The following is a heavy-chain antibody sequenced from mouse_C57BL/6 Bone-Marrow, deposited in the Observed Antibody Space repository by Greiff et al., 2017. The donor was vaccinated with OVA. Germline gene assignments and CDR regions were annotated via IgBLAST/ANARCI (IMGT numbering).Heavy chain of an antibody. V-gene: IGHV1-64*01. J-gene: IGHJ4*01. Sequence: QVQLQQPGAELVKPGASVKLSCKASGYTFTSYWMHWVKQRPGQGLEWIGMIHPNSGSTNYNEKFKSKATLTVDKSSSTAYMQLSSLTSEDSAFYYCARCDGRAMCYWGQGTSVTVSS. D-gene: IGHD1-1*02. CDR2: IHPNSGST. CDR1: GYTFTSYW. CDR3: ARCDGRAMCY.